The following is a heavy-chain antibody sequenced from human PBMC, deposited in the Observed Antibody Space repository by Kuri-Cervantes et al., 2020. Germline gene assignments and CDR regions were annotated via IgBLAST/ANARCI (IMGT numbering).Heavy chain of an antibody. CDR3: ARVRCSRWYHYDAFDI. CDR2: ISSSSSYI. V-gene: IGHV3-21*01. J-gene: IGHJ3*02. CDR1: GFTFSSYS. D-gene: IGHD6-13*01. Sequence: GESLKISCAASGFTFSSYSMNWVRQAPGKGLEWVSSISSSSSYIYYADPVKGRFTISRDNSKNTLYLQMISLRAEDTAVYYCARVRCSRWYHYDAFDIWGQGTMVTVSS.